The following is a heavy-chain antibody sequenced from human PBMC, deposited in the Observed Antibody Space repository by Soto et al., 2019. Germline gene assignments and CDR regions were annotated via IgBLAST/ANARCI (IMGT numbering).Heavy chain of an antibody. CDR2: IRSKANSYAT. D-gene: IGHD1-1*01. Sequence: EVQLVESGGGLVQPGGSLKLSCAASGFTFSGSAMHWVRQASGKGLEWVGRIRSKANSYATAYAASVKGRFTISRDDSKDPAELQNNSLKNEDTAVDYWTRLGGNWNNNPRDYYYYGMDVWGQGTTVTVSS. CDR1: GFTFSGSA. V-gene: IGHV3-73*01. J-gene: IGHJ6*02. CDR3: TRLGGNWNNNPRDYYYYGMDV.